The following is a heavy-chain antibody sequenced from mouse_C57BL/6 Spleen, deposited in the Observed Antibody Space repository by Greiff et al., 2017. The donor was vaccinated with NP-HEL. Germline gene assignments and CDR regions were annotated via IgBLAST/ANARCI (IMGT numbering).Heavy chain of an antibody. CDR3: ARHYDYDGSYYYAMDY. D-gene: IGHD2-4*01. CDR2: IYPGDGDT. J-gene: IGHJ4*01. CDR1: GYAFSSSW. V-gene: IGHV1-82*01. Sequence: VQLQQSGPELVKPGASVKISCKASGYAFSSSWMNWVKQRPGKGLEWIGRIYPGDGDTNYNGKFKGKATLTADKSSSTAYMQLSSLTSEDSAVYFCARHYDYDGSYYYAMDYWGQGTSVTVSS.